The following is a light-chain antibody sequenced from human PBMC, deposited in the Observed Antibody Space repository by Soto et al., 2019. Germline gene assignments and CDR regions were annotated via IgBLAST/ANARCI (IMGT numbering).Light chain of an antibody. V-gene: IGKV3-11*01. J-gene: IGKJ5*01. CDR1: QSVSSY. CDR2: DAS. CDR3: QQRSNWPLIT. Sequence: VVLTQSPASLSLSPWEIATLSCSASQSVSSYLAWYQQKPGQAPRLLIYDASNRATGIPARFSGSGSGTDFTLTISSLEPEDFAVYYCQQRSNWPLITFGQGTRLEIK.